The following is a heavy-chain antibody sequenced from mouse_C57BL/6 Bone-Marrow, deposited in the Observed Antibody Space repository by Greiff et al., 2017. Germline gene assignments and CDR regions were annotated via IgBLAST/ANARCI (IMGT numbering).Heavy chain of an antibody. V-gene: IGHV1-22*01. CDR1: GHTFTDYN. D-gene: IGHD6-1*01. Sequence: EVQLPQSGPELVKPGASVKMSCKASGHTFTDYNMHWVKQSHGKSLEWIGYINPNNGGTSYNQKFKGKATLTVNKSSSTAYMALRSLTSEDYAVYYCARPLSSLCADWGQGTLVTDSA. J-gene: IGHJ3*01. CDR2: INPNNGGT. CDR3: ARPLSSLCAD.